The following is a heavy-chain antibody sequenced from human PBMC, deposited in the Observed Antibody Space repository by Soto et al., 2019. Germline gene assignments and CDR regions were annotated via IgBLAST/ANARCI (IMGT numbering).Heavy chain of an antibody. V-gene: IGHV1-2*02. CDR1: GYTFTGYY. Sequence: GASVKVSCKASGYTFTGYYIHWVRQAPGQGLEWMGDINPDSGRTRYAQKFQGTVTMTRDTSMTTAYLELSSLKYDDPAIFYCALSFSQTNIDVWGQGTTVTVSS. J-gene: IGHJ6*01. CDR2: INPDSGRT. CDR3: ALSFSQTNIDV.